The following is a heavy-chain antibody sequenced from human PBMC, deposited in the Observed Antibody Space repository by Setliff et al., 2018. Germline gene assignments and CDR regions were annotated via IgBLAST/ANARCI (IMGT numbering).Heavy chain of an antibody. CDR3: ARGPPDFVVVPAAAKFDY. V-gene: IGHV1-18*01. D-gene: IGHD2-2*01. CDR2: NSA. Sequence: VSCKTSGYTFTNCGINWVRQAPGQGLEWMGWNSAYAQKFQGRVTMTTDTPTSTAYMELRSLRTDDTAVYYCARGPPDFVVVPAAAKFDYWGQGTLVTVSS. CDR1: GYTFTNCG. J-gene: IGHJ4*02.